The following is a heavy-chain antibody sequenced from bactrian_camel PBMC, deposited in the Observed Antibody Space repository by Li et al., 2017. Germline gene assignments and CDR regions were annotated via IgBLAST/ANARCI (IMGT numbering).Heavy chain of an antibody. CDR1: GFTGSRYY. CDR3: ASRGLFDPNWYPLDY. Sequence: VQLVESGGGLVQPGGSLRLSCAASGFTGSRYYMGWVRQAPGKGLEWVSSIYGGTHTYYAESVKGRFTISRDNAKNTVYLQMNSLKTEDTAMYYCASRGLFDPNWYPLDYWGQGTQVTVS. D-gene: IGHD8*01. J-gene: IGHJ4*01. V-gene: IGHV3-2*01. CDR2: IYGGTHT.